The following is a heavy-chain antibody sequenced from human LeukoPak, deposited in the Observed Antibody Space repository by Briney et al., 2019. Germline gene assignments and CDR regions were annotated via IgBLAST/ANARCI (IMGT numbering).Heavy chain of an antibody. CDR1: GYSFANYW. D-gene: IGHD2-15*01. V-gene: IGHV5-51*01. J-gene: IGHJ4*02. Sequence: GESLKISCKGSGYSFANYWIGWVRQMPGKGLEWMGTIYPGDSDTRYSPSFQGQVTTSADKSISTAYLQWSSLKASDTAMYYCARRRHCTSGSCEDFDFWGQGTLVTVSS. CDR2: IYPGDSDT. CDR3: ARRRHCTSGSCEDFDF.